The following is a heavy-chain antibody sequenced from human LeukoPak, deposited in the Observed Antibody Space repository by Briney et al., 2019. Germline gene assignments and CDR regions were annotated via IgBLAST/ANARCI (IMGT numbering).Heavy chain of an antibody. CDR2: FSGSGGST. D-gene: IGHD1-26*01. V-gene: IGHV3-23*01. Sequence: GGSLRLSCAASGFTFYSYAMNWVRQAPGKGLEWVSTFSGSGGSTYYAGSVKGRFTISRDNSKNTLYLQMNSLRAEDMAVYYCARGGSGSHPYYFDYWGQGTLVTVSS. CDR1: GFTFYSYA. J-gene: IGHJ4*02. CDR3: ARGGSGSHPYYFDY.